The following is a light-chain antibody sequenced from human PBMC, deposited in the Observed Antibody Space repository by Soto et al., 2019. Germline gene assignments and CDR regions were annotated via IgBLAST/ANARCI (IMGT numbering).Light chain of an antibody. CDR1: QSVSSY. J-gene: IGKJ5*01. CDR3: QQRSSWPS. V-gene: IGKV3-11*01. CDR2: DAS. Sequence: EIVLTQSPANLSLSPGERATLSCRASQSVSSYLAWYQQKPGQAPRLLIYDASNRATGIPARFSGSGSGTDFTLTISSLEPEDFAVYHCQQRSSWPSFGQGTRLEIK.